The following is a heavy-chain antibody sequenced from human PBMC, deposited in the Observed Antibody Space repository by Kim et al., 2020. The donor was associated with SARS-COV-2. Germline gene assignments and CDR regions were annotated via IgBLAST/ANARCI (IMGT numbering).Heavy chain of an antibody. D-gene: IGHD2-8*02. CDR1: GFTFDDSA. V-gene: IGHV3-9*01. CDR3: AKDIQPLVYYYYGMDV. CDR2: ISWNSGSI. J-gene: IGHJ6*02. Sequence: GGSLRLSCAASGFTFDDSAMHWVRQAPGKGLEWVSGISWNSGSIGYADSVKGRFTISRDNAKNSLYLQMNSLRAEDTALYYCAKDIQPLVYYYYGMDVWGQGTTVTVSS.